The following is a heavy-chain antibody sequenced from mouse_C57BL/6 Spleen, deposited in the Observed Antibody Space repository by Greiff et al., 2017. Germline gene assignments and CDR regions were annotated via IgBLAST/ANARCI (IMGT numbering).Heavy chain of an antibody. CDR3: ARDPDYYGSSYGGFYYFDY. CDR1: GFTFSSYA. CDR2: ISDGGSYT. V-gene: IGHV5-4*01. Sequence: EVKVVESGGGLVKPGGSLTLSCAASGFTFSSYAMSWVRQTPVKRLEWVATISDGGSYTSYPDNVKGRFTISRDNAKNNLYLQMSHLKSEDTAMYYCARDPDYYGSSYGGFYYFDYWGQGTTLTVSS. D-gene: IGHD1-1*01. J-gene: IGHJ2*01.